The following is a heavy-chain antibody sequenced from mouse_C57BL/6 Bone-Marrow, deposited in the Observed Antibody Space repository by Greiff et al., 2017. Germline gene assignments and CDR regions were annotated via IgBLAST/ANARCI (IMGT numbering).Heavy chain of an antibody. CDR3: ARGGSSYVAWFAY. V-gene: IGHV3-6*01. CDR2: ISYDGSN. D-gene: IGHD1-1*01. J-gene: IGHJ3*01. Sequence: VQLKESGPGLVKPSQSLSLTCSVTGYSITSGYYWNWIRQFPGNKLEWMGYISYDGSNNYNPSLKNRISITRDTSKNQFFLKLNSVTTEDTATYYCARGGSSYVAWFAYWGQGTLVTVSA. CDR1: GYSITSGYY.